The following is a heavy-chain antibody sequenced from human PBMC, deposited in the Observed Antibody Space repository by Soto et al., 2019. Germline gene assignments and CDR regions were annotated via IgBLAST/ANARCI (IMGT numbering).Heavy chain of an antibody. J-gene: IGHJ5*02. D-gene: IGHD6-13*01. V-gene: IGHV3-74*01. CDR3: ARVLTGSWNWFDP. Sequence: EVQLVESGGGLVQPGESLRLSCAASGFTFSSYWMHWVRQAPGKGRVWVSRINSDVSRTNYADSVKGRFTVSRDNAKNTQYLQMNSLRAEDTAVYYCARVLTGSWNWFDPWGQGTLVTVSS. CDR1: GFTFSSYW. CDR2: INSDVSRT.